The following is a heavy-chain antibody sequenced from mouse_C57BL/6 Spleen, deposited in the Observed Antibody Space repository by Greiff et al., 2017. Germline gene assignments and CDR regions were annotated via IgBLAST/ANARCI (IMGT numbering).Heavy chain of an antibody. J-gene: IGHJ2*01. CDR1: GFTFSSYA. CDR3: ARDRPYFDY. V-gene: IGHV5-4*01. Sequence: EVKLVESGGGLVKPGGSLKLSCAASGFTFSSYAMSWVRQTPEKRLEWVATISDGGSYTYYPDIVKGRFTISRDNAKNNLYLQMSHLKSEDTAMYYCARDRPYFDYWGQGTTLTVSS. CDR2: ISDGGSYT.